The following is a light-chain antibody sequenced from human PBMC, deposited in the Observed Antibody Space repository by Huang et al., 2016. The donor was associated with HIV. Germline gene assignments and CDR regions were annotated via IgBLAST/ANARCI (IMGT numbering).Light chain of an antibody. Sequence: DIVMTQSPDSLAVSLGERATINCKSGQSVLYSSNNNNYLAWYQMKPGQPPKRLISWASTRESGVPDRCSGSGSGTDFTLTISSLQAEDVAVYYCQQYYSTPLTFGGGTKVEIK. CDR3: QQYYSTPLT. J-gene: IGKJ4*01. CDR2: WAS. CDR1: QSVLYSSNNNNY. V-gene: IGKV4-1*01.